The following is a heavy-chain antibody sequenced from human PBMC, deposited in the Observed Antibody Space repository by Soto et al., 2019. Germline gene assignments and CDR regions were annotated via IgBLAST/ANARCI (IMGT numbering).Heavy chain of an antibody. CDR1: GFTVSTNY. Sequence: GGSLRLSCAASGFTVSTNYMTWVRQAPGKGLEWVSIIYSDDDTYSADSVQGRFTISRDSSKNMVYLQMNSLTAEDTAVYYCARDPRDRSGWHPFYFDYWGQGILVTVSS. J-gene: IGHJ4*02. CDR3: ARDPRDRSGWHPFYFDY. CDR2: IYSDDDT. V-gene: IGHV3-53*01. D-gene: IGHD6-19*01.